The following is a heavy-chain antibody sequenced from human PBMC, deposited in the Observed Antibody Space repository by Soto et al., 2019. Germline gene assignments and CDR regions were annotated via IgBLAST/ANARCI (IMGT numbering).Heavy chain of an antibody. D-gene: IGHD2-15*01. CDR3: TTDCSGGSCPNAGDY. V-gene: IGHV3-15*07. Sequence: EVQLVESGGGLVKPGGSLRLSCAASGFTFSNAWMNWVRQAPGKGLEWVGRIKSKTDGGTTDYAAPVKGRFTISRDDSKNTLYLQMNSLKTEDTAVYYCTTDCSGGSCPNAGDYWGQGTLVTVSS. CDR2: IKSKTDGGTT. J-gene: IGHJ4*02. CDR1: GFTFSNAW.